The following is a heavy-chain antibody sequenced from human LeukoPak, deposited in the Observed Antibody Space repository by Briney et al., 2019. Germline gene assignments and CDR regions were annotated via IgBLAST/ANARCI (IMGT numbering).Heavy chain of an antibody. Sequence: SETLSLTCAVYGGSFSGYYWSWIRQPPGKGLEWIGEINHSERTNYNSSLKSRVTISLDTSKNQFSLKLSSVTAADTAVYYCAREGVVGAYGHFDYWGQGTLVTVSS. CDR1: GGSFSGYY. CDR3: AREGVVGAYGHFDY. CDR2: INHSERT. D-gene: IGHD2-15*01. V-gene: IGHV4-34*01. J-gene: IGHJ4*02.